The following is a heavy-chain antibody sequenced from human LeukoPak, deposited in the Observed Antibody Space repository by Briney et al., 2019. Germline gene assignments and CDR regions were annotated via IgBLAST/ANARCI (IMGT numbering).Heavy chain of an antibody. CDR2: INREGSST. J-gene: IGHJ1*01. V-gene: IGHV3-74*01. CDR1: GLTFSSYW. CDR3: AKPYSSSWYAGAEYFQH. D-gene: IGHD6-13*01. Sequence: GGSLRLSCAVSGLTFSSYWMHWVRQAPGKGLVWVSRINREGSSTSYADSVKGRFTISRDNAKNTLYLQMNSLRVEDTAVYYCAKPYSSSWYAGAEYFQHWGQGTLVTVSS.